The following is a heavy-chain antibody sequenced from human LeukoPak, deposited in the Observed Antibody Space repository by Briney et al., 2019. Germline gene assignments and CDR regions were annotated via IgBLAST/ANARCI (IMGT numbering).Heavy chain of an antibody. CDR1: GYTFTSYD. CDR3: ARAGSGYYYYYMDV. D-gene: IGHD3-22*01. CDR2: MNPNSGNT. Sequence: GASVKVSCKASGYTFTSYDINWVQQATGQGLEWMGWMNPNSGNTGYAQKFQGRVTMTRNTSISTAYMELSSLRSEDTAVYYCARAGSGYYYYYMDVWGKGTTVTVSS. V-gene: IGHV1-8*01. J-gene: IGHJ6*03.